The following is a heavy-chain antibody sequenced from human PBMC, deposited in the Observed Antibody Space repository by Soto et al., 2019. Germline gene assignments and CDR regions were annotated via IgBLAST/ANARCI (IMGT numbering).Heavy chain of an antibody. CDR1: GYTFTGYY. V-gene: IGHV1-46*03. Sequence: ASVKVSCKASGYTFTGYYMHWVRQAPGQGLEWIGIINPSGGSASYAQKFQGRVTTTRDTSTSTAYMGLSSLRSEDTAVYYCAKSHYDCWSGSGYYMDVWGKGTTVTVSS. CDR3: AKSHYDCWSGSGYYMDV. D-gene: IGHD3-3*01. CDR2: INPSGGSA. J-gene: IGHJ6*03.